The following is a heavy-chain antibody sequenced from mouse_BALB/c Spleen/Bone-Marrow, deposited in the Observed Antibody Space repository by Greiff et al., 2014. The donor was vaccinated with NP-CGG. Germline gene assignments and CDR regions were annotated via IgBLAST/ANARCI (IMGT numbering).Heavy chain of an antibody. J-gene: IGHJ3*01. CDR3: ARGAAYGYYLGLAY. CDR2: IYPYNGGT. V-gene: IGHV1S29*02. D-gene: IGHD2-3*01. CDR1: GYTFTDYN. Sequence: SGPELVKPGASVKISCKASGYTFTDYNMHWVRQCHGKSLEWIGYIYPYNGGTVYKQKFKSKATLTVDNSSSTANMELRSLTSEDSAVYYCARGAAYGYYLGLAYWGQGTLVTVSA.